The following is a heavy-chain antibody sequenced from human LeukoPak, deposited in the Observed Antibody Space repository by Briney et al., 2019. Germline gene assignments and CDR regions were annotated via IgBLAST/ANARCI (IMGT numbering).Heavy chain of an antibody. CDR1: GYSFTNYW. J-gene: IGHJ6*03. CDR2: HYPGDSGA. V-gene: IGHV5-51*01. Sequence: GESLKISCKGSGYSFTNYWIGWVRQMPGKGLEWMGHHYPGDSGARYSPSFQGQVTISADKSISTAYLQWSSLKASDTAMYYCARQGYDSSGYYYVGSEDSYYYMDVWGKGTTVTISS. D-gene: IGHD3-22*01. CDR3: ARQGYDSSGYYYVGSEDSYYYMDV.